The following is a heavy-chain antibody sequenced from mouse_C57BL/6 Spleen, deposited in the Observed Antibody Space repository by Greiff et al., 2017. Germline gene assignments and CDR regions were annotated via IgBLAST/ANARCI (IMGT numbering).Heavy chain of an antibody. V-gene: IGHV5-17*01. CDR2: ISSGSSTI. CDR3: ARRDGYYEAMDY. CDR1: GFTFSDYG. J-gene: IGHJ4*01. Sequence: EVNVVESGGGLVKPGGSLKLSCAASGFTFSDYGMHWVRQAPEKGLEWVAYISSGSSTIYYADTVKGRFTISRDNAKNTLFLQMTSLRSEDTAMYYCARRDGYYEAMDYWGQGTSVTVSS. D-gene: IGHD2-3*01.